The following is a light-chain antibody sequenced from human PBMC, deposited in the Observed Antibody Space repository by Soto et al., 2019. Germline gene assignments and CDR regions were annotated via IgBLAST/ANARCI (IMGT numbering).Light chain of an antibody. J-gene: IGKJ5*01. Sequence: MMLTQSPATLSVSPGERVTLSCRTSHSVNSHVAWYQQKPGQAPRLLLYGASTRATGIPVRFSGSGFGTELTLTIGSLEPEDFAVYDCQQRSNWPQITFGQGTRLEIK. V-gene: IGKV3-11*01. CDR1: HSVNSH. CDR2: GAS. CDR3: QQRSNWPQIT.